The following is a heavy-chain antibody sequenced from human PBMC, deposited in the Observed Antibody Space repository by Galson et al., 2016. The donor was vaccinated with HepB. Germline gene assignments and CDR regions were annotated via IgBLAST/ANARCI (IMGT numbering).Heavy chain of an antibody. CDR1: GYTFSSHG. D-gene: IGHD3-16*01. CDR2: ISTYNGFT. CDR3: ARVYSVGSISPWGY. J-gene: IGHJ4*02. V-gene: IGHV1-18*01. Sequence: QSGAEVKKPGASVKVSCKASGYTFSSHGVSWVRLAPGQGLEWMGWISTYNGFTNYAQKFQGRVTMTTDTSTNTVYMESVTAADTAVYYCARVYSVGSISPWGYWGQGILVTVSS.